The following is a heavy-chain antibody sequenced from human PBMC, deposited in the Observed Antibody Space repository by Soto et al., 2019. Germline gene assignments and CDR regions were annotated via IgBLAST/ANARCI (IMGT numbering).Heavy chain of an antibody. V-gene: IGHV5-51*01. CDR2: IYPGDSDI. D-gene: IGHD2-15*01. CDR1: GFSFTSYW. Sequence: GESLKISCKGSGFSFTSYWIAWVRQMPGKGLEWMGIIYPGDSDIRYSPSFQGQVTISADKSISTAYLQWSSLKASDTAMYFCARHLPRSGGVKNYNYGMDVWGQGTTVTVSS. J-gene: IGHJ6*02. CDR3: ARHLPRSGGVKNYNYGMDV.